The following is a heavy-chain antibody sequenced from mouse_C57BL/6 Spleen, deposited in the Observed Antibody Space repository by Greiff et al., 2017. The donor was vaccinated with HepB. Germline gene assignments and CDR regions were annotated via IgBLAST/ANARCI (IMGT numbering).Heavy chain of an antibody. CDR3: ARSGGYYAMDY. D-gene: IGHD1-1*02. CDR1: GYTFTSYW. V-gene: IGHV1-55*01. CDR2: IYPGSGST. J-gene: IGHJ4*01. Sequence: VKLQQPGAELVKPGASVKMSCKASGYTFTSYWITWVKQRPGQGLEWIGDIYPGSGSTNYNEKFKSKATLTVDTSSSTAYMQLSSLTSEDSAVYYCARSGGYYAMDYWGQGTSVTVSS.